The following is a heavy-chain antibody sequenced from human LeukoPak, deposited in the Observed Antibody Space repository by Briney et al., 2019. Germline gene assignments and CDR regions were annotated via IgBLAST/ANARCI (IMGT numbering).Heavy chain of an antibody. CDR1: GFTFSNHW. CDR3: ASPAQQWHWYYIDY. V-gene: IGHV3-7*01. J-gene: IGHJ4*02. D-gene: IGHD6-19*01. CDR2: INQDGGEK. Sequence: PGGSLRLSCAASGFTFSNHWMSWVRQAPGKGLEWVANINQDGGEKYYVDSVKGRFTISRDNAKNSLYLQMNSLRAEDTAVYYCASPAQQWHWYYIDYWGQGTLVTVSS.